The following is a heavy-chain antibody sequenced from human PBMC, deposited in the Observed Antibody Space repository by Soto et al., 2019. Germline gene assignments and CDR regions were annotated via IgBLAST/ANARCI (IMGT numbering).Heavy chain of an antibody. J-gene: IGHJ4*02. CDR2: ISSSSSYT. Sequence: QVQLVESGGGLVKPGGSLRLSCAASGFTFSDYYMSWIRQAPGKGLEWVSYISSSSSYTNYADSVKGRFTISRDNAKNSLYLQMNSLRAEDTAVYYCARATHRLVRGAVDYWGQGTLVTVSS. CDR3: ARATHRLVRGAVDY. CDR1: GFTFSDYY. D-gene: IGHD3-10*01. V-gene: IGHV3-11*06.